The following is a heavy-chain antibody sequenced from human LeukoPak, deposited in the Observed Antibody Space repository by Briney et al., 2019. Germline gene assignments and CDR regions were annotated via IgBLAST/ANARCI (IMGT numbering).Heavy chain of an antibody. J-gene: IGHJ4*02. D-gene: IGHD3-22*01. CDR2: IIPILGIA. Sequence: ASVKVSCKASGGTFSSYAISWVRQAPGQGLEWMGRIIPILGIANYAQKFQGRVTITADKSTSTAYMELSSLRSEDTAVYYCARDYDSSGYYVGYFDYWGQGTLVTVSS. CDR1: GGTFSSYA. CDR3: ARDYDSSGYYVGYFDY. V-gene: IGHV1-69*04.